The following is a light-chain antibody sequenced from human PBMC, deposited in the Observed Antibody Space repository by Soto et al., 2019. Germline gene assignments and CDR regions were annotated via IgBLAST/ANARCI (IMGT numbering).Light chain of an antibody. CDR2: GAS. Sequence: EIVLTQSPGTLSVSPGERANLSCRASQSVSTNLAWFHQKPGQAPRLLIYGASTRATGIPARFSGSGSGTEFTLTINSLQSEDLAVYYCQQSNNWPYTFGQGTKLEV. V-gene: IGKV3-15*01. CDR3: QQSNNWPYT. J-gene: IGKJ2*01. CDR1: QSVSTN.